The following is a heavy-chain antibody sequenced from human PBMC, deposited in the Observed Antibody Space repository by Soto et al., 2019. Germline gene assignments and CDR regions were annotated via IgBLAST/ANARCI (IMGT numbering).Heavy chain of an antibody. Sequence: GSLRLSCAASGFTFSSYAMSWVRQAPGKGLEWVSAISGSGGSTYYADSVKGRFTISRDNSKNTLYLQMNSLRAEDTAVYYCASVNYAYYYGMDVWGQGTTVTVSS. CDR3: ASVNYAYYYGMDV. J-gene: IGHJ6*02. D-gene: IGHD1-7*01. CDR1: GFTFSSYA. V-gene: IGHV3-23*01. CDR2: ISGSGGST.